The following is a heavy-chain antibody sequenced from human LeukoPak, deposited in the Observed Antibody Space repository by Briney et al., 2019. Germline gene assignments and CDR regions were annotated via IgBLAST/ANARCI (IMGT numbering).Heavy chain of an antibody. Sequence: GGSLRLSCAASGFTFSSFNMNWVRQAPGKGLEWVSSISSTSSLIWYADSLKGRFTISRDNAKNSLYLQMDSLRAEDTAIYYCARYNSGWNDYWGQGTLVTVPS. CDR1: GFTFSSFN. CDR3: ARYNSGWNDY. CDR2: ISSTSSLI. J-gene: IGHJ4*02. D-gene: IGHD6-19*01. V-gene: IGHV3-21*01.